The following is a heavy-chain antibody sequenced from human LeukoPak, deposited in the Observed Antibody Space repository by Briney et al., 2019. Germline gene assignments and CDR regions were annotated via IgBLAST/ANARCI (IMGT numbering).Heavy chain of an antibody. CDR3: ARTTVYDGSKYYGHDV. Sequence: QTLSLTCAISGDSVSSDRAAWNWIRQSPSRGLEWLGRTYYRSKWSDEYAVSVKSRITIKPDTSRNQFSLHLNSVTPEDTAVYFCARTTVYDGSKYYGHDVWGQGTTVTVSS. CDR1: GDSVSSDRAA. J-gene: IGHJ6*02. D-gene: IGHD5/OR15-5a*01. V-gene: IGHV6-1*01. CDR2: TYYRSKWSD.